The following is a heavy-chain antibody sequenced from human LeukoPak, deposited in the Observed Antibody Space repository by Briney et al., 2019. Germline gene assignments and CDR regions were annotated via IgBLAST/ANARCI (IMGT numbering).Heavy chain of an antibody. CDR1: GFTFSSYW. CDR3: ARDRMDHYDSSGYNDY. D-gene: IGHD3-22*01. J-gene: IGHJ4*02. Sequence: GGSLRLSCAASGFTFSSYWMSWVRQAPGKGLEWVANIKQDGSEKYYVDSVKGRFTISRDNAKNSLYLQMSSLRAEDTAVYYCARDRMDHYDSSGYNDYWGQGTLVTVSS. CDR2: IKQDGSEK. V-gene: IGHV3-7*01.